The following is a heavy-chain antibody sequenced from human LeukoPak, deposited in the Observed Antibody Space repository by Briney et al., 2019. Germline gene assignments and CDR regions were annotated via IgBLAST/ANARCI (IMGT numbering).Heavy chain of an antibody. CDR2: INHSGGI. D-gene: IGHD4-17*01. J-gene: IGHJ4*02. CDR1: GGSFSGYY. Sequence: SETLSLTCAVYGGSFSGYYWSWIRQPPGKGLEWIGEINHSGGINYNPSLKSRVTISVDTSKNQFSLKLSSVTAADTAVYYCARGTMTTVTYYFDYWGQGTLVTVSS. CDR3: ARGTMTTVTYYFDY. V-gene: IGHV4-34*01.